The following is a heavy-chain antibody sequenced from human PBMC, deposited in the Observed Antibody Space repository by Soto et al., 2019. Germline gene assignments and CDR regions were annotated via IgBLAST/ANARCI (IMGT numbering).Heavy chain of an antibody. CDR3: AGVSERTTDDAFDI. V-gene: IGHV4-59*01. CDR1: GGSISSYY. Sequence: QVQLQESGPGLVKPSETLSLTCTVSGGSISSYYWSWIRQPPGKGLEWIGYIYYSGSTNYNPSLTSRFTVSVDTSKIQFSLKLSSVTAADTAVYYCAGVSERTTDDAFDIWGQGTMVTVSS. J-gene: IGHJ3*02. D-gene: IGHD4-17*01. CDR2: IYYSGST.